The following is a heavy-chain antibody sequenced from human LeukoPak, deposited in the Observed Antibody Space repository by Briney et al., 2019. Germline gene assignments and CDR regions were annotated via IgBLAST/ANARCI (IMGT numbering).Heavy chain of an antibody. CDR2: ISGSGGST. J-gene: IGHJ4*02. D-gene: IGHD3-10*01. CDR3: AKVSVRYYGSGSYYTDY. CDR1: GFTFSRYA. V-gene: IGHV3-23*01. Sequence: GGSLRLSCAASGFTFSRYAMSWVRQAPGKGLEWVSAISGSGGSTYYADSVKGRFTISRDNSKNTLYLQMNSLRAEDTAVYYCAKVSVRYYGSGSYYTDYWGQGTLVTVSS.